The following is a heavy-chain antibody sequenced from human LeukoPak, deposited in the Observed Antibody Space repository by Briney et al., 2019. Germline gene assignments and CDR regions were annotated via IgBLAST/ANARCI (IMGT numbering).Heavy chain of an antibody. J-gene: IGHJ4*02. D-gene: IGHD4-23*01. CDR3: ARVLTPTVVTSNFDY. V-gene: IGHV1-2*02. CDR2: INPSSGGT. CDR1: GYTFTGYH. Sequence: ASVKVSCKASGYTFTGYHMYWVRQAPGQGLEWMGWINPSSGGTRYAQKIQGRVTMTRDTSINTAYMELSRLTSDDTAVYYCARVLTPTVVTSNFDYWGQGTLVTVSS.